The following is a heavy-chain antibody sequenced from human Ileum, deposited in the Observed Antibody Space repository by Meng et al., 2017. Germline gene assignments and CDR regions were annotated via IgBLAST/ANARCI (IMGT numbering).Heavy chain of an antibody. CDR1: GGSVSSAGYQ. CDR3: ARDHWGSLDY. CDR2: AST. D-gene: IGHD7-27*01. V-gene: IGHV4-61*08. Sequence: QVQVTESGPGLVRPSETLSLICTVSGGSVSSAGYQWGWIRQPPGKGMEWIGYASTNYNPSLKSRVTISLDTSKNQFSLKLSSVTAADTAVYYCARDHWGSLDYWGQGILVTVSS. J-gene: IGHJ4*02.